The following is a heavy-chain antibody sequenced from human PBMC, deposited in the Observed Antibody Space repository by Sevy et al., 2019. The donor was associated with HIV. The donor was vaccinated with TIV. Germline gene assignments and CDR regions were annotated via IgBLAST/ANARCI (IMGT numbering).Heavy chain of an antibody. CDR3: TTIDSYYDSSPQLYYFDY. J-gene: IGHJ4*02. D-gene: IGHD3-22*01. Sequence: GGSLRLSCAASGVTFNSAWMSWVRQAPGKGLEWVGRFKSNTDGVTTDYAAPVKGRFTISRDDSKNTLYLQMNSLKTEDTAAYYCTTIDSYYDSSPQLYYFDYWGQGTLVTVSS. CDR2: FKSNTDGVTT. V-gene: IGHV3-15*01. CDR1: GVTFNSAW.